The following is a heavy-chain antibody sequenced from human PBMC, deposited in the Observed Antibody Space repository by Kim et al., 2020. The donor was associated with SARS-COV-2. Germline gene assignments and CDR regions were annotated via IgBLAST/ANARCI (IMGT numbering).Heavy chain of an antibody. V-gene: IGHV1-24*01. D-gene: IGHD4-17*01. Sequence: ASVKVSCKVSGYTLTELSMHWVRQAPGKGLEWMGGFDPEDGETIYAQQFQGRVTMTEDTSTDTAYMELSSLRSEDTAVYYCATSYGGKNYYYYYGMDVWGQGTTVTVSS. J-gene: IGHJ6*02. CDR3: ATSYGGKNYYYYYGMDV. CDR1: GYTLTELS. CDR2: FDPEDGET.